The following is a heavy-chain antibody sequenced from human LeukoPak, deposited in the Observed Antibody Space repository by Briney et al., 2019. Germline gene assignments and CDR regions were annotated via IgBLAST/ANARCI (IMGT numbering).Heavy chain of an antibody. CDR3: ARHANDYVWGSYRY. J-gene: IGHJ4*02. CDR2: IWYDGSDK. Sequence: PGGSLRLSCAASGFTFSNYGMHWVRQAPGKGLEWVEIIWYDGSDKYYVDSVKGRFTISRDNSKNTLYLQMNSLRAEDTAVYYCARHANDYVWGSYRYWGQGTLVTVSS. CDR1: GFTFSNYG. V-gene: IGHV3-33*01. D-gene: IGHD3-16*02.